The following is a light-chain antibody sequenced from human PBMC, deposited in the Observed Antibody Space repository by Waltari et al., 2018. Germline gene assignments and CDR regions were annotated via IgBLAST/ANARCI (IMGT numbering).Light chain of an antibody. CDR2: RND. V-gene: IGLV1-47*01. Sequence: QSVLTQPPSASGTPGQTATLHCSGSDPTICANYVYWFQQLPETAPKLLIYRNDQRPSGVPDRFSGSKSVTSASLAISGLRSEDEASYYCASWDDNLSGSLFGGGTKLTVL. J-gene: IGLJ2*01. CDR3: ASWDDNLSGSL. CDR1: DPTICANY.